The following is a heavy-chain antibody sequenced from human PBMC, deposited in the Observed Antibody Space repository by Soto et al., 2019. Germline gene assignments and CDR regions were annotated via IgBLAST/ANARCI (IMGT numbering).Heavy chain of an antibody. Sequence: SVKVSCKASGGTFSSYAISWVRQAPGQGLEWMGGIIPIFGTANYAQKFQGRVTITADESTSTAYMELSSLRSEDTAVYYCAREVHYYDSSGPSTIYGMDVWGQVPTVTVSS. V-gene: IGHV1-69*13. CDR1: GGTFSSYA. CDR2: IIPIFGTA. D-gene: IGHD3-22*01. CDR3: AREVHYYDSSGPSTIYGMDV. J-gene: IGHJ6*02.